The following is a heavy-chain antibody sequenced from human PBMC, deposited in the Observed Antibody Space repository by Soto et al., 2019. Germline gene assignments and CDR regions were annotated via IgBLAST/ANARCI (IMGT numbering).Heavy chain of an antibody. D-gene: IGHD3-22*01. J-gene: IGHJ4*02. CDR3: AKSRYSDSSGDFYDY. CDR1: AFTCKNYA. Sequence: GGSMRLSSTASAFTCKNYARRWVRQAPGKGLEWVSGIGGSGRTTYYADSVKGRFTISRDNSNNTLFLQMNSLRAEDTAVYYCAKSRYSDSSGDFYDYWGPGTLVTV. V-gene: IGHV3-23*01. CDR2: IGGSGRTT.